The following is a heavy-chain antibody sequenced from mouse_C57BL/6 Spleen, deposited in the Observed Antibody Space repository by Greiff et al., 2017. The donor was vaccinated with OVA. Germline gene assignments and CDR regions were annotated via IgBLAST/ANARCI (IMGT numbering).Heavy chain of an antibody. D-gene: IGHD1-1*01. Sequence: QVQLKQPGAELVKPGASVKLSCKASGYTFTSYWMHWVKQRPGRGLEWIGRIDPNSGGTKYNEKFKSKATLTVDKPSSTAYMQLSSLTSEDSAVYDCARGHGSSYEGAWFAYWGQGTLVTVSA. CDR2: IDPNSGGT. J-gene: IGHJ3*01. V-gene: IGHV1-72*01. CDR3: ARGHGSSYEGAWFAY. CDR1: GYTFTSYW.